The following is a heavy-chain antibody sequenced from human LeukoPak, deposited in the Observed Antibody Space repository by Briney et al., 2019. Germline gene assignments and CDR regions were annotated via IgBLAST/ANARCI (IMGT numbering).Heavy chain of an antibody. Sequence: PSETLSLTCTVSGGSISSYYWSWIRQPPGKGLEWIGYIYYSGSTYYNPSLKSRVTISVDTSKNQFSLKLSSVTAADTAVYYCARVAAAGPSPLYYYYYMDVWGKGTTVTVSS. J-gene: IGHJ6*03. CDR1: GGSISSYY. CDR2: IYYSGST. CDR3: ARVAAAGPSPLYYYYYMDV. V-gene: IGHV4-59*04. D-gene: IGHD6-13*01.